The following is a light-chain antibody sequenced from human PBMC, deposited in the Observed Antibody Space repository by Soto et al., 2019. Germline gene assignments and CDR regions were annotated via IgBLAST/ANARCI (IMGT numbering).Light chain of an antibody. CDR2: AAS. CDR1: QSVASNQ. CDR3: HHYGRSPIFT. Sequence: EVVLTQSPGTLSLSAGERATLSCRASQSVASNQLAWYQQKPGQAPRLLIYAASTRAAGVPDRFSGSGSGTDFTLTISRLEPEEFGVFFCHHYGRSPIFTFGPGTTVDMK. V-gene: IGKV3-20*01. J-gene: IGKJ3*01.